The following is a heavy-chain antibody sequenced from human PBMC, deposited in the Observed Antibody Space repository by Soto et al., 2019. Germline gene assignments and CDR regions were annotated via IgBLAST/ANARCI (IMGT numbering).Heavy chain of an antibody. J-gene: IGHJ4*02. CDR1: GFTFSSYA. D-gene: IGHD2-2*01. V-gene: IGHV3-23*01. CDR3: AKPLIVVVPAASAYDY. Sequence: EVQLLESGGGLVQPGGSLRLSCAASGFTFSSYAMSWVRQAPGKGLEWVSAISGSGGSTYYADSVKGRFTISRDNSKKTLYLQMNSLRAEDTAVYYCAKPLIVVVPAASAYDYWGQGTLVTVSS. CDR2: ISGSGGST.